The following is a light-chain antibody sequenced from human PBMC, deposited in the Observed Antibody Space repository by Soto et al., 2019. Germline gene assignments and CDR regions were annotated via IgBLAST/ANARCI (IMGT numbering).Light chain of an antibody. V-gene: IGKV3-20*01. CDR2: SGS. CDR3: QHYGSSPLT. J-gene: IGKJ4*01. Sequence: EIVLTQSPGTLSLSPLDGEGLXWMASESLGSSYLAWYQQKPGQAPRLLIYSGSSRAAGIPDRFSGSGSATDFTLTISSLEPEDFAVYYCQHYGSSPLTFGGGTKVDNK. CDR1: ESLGSSY.